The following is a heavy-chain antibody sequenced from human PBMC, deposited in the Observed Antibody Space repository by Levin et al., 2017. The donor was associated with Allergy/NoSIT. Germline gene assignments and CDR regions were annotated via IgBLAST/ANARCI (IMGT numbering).Heavy chain of an antibody. D-gene: IGHD6-13*01. CDR2: ISGSGGST. CDR1: RFTFSSYA. V-gene: IGHV3-23*01. J-gene: IGHJ5*02. Sequence: ETLSLTCAASRFTFSSYAMSWVRQAPGRGLEWVSAISGSGGSTYYADSVKGRFTISRDNSKNTLYLQMNSLRAEDTAVYYCAKDEGSWYGGNWFDPWGQGTLVTVSS. CDR3: AKDEGSWYGGNWFDP.